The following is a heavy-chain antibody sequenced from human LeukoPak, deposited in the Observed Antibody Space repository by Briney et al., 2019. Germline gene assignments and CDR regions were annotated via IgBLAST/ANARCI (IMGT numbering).Heavy chain of an antibody. CDR1: GGSISSDY. J-gene: IGHJ4*02. D-gene: IGHD2-2*01. Sequence: SETLSLTCSVSGGSISSDYWSWIRQPPEKGLEWIGYILYSGSTNYNPSLKSRLTISVDTSKNQFSLKLSFVTAADTAVYYCAREYCTRTTCYFDYWGQGTLVTVSS. CDR3: AREYCTRTTCYFDY. V-gene: IGHV4-59*01. CDR2: ILYSGST.